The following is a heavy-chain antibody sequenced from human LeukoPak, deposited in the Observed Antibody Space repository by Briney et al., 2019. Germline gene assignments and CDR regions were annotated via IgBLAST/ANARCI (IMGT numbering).Heavy chain of an antibody. CDR2: ISHTGGST. V-gene: IGHV3-23*01. CDR1: GFTFSSYA. CDR3: ANLYYYDSSGYYYSTFDI. D-gene: IGHD3-22*01. Sequence: GGSLRLSCAASGFTFSSYALSWVRQAPGKGLEWVSLISHTGGSTYYADSVKGRFTISRDNSQNTLYLQMNSLRAEDTAVYYCANLYYYDSSGYYYSTFDIWGQGTMVTVSS. J-gene: IGHJ3*02.